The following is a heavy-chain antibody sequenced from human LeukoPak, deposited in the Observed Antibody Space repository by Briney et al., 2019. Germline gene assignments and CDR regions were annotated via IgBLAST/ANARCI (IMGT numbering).Heavy chain of an antibody. J-gene: IGHJ3*02. Sequence: GASVKVSCKVSGYTLTELSMHWVRQAPGKGLEWMGGFDPEDGETIYAQKSQGRVTMTEDTSTDTAYMELSSLRSEDTAVYYCATVGPARELASHFDAFDIWGQGTMVTVSS. V-gene: IGHV1-24*01. CDR1: GYTLTELS. D-gene: IGHD1-26*01. CDR2: FDPEDGET. CDR3: ATVGPARELASHFDAFDI.